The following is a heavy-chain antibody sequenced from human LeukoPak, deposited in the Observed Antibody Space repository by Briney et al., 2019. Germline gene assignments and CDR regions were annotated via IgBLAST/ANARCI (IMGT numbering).Heavy chain of an antibody. V-gene: IGHV4-4*07. Sequence: PSETLSLTCTVSGDSNSSYYWSWIRQPAGKGLEWIGRIYISGSIDYNPSLKSRVTMSVDPSKNQLSLELSSVTAADTAVYYCARVSVAGYSSSWYPFDYWGQGILVTVSS. D-gene: IGHD6-13*01. CDR2: IYISGSI. CDR1: GDSNSSYY. CDR3: ARVSVAGYSSSWYPFDY. J-gene: IGHJ4*02.